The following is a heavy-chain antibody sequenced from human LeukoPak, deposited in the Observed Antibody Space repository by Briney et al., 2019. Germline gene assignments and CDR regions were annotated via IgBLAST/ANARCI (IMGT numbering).Heavy chain of an antibody. D-gene: IGHD1-1*01. J-gene: IGHJ4*02. CDR1: CGPTRVYH. V-gene: IGHV4-59*07. Sequence: DPLPLPRSVCCGPTRVYHGHDLPQPPEKAVVGIGYIYYRGSTNYNPSLNSRVTISLDSSKNQFSLRLNSVTAADTAVYYCARGPPRTGREGYFDYWGQGTLVSVSS. CDR3: ARGPPRTGREGYFDY. CDR2: IYYRGST.